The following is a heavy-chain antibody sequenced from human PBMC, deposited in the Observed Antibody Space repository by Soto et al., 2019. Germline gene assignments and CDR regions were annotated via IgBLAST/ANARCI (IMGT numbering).Heavy chain of an antibody. V-gene: IGHV1-69*06. CDR2: IIPIFGTA. CDR3: ARVRVATIIIDY. J-gene: IGHJ4*02. CDR1: GGTFSSYA. D-gene: IGHD5-12*01. Sequence: SVKVSCKASGGTFSSYAISWVRQAPGQGLEWMGGIIPIFGTANYAQKFQGRVTITADKSTSTAYMELSSLRSEDTAVYYCARVRVATIIIDYWGQGTLVTVSS.